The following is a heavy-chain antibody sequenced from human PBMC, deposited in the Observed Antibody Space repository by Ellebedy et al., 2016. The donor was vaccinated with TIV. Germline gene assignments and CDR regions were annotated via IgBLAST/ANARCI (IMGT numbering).Heavy chain of an antibody. CDR2: IKQDGSEK. V-gene: IGHV3-7*01. CDR1: GFTFSSYW. J-gene: IGHJ4*02. CDR3: ARDQRANY. Sequence: GESLKISXAASGFTFSSYWMSWVRQAPGKGLEWVANIKQDGSEKYYVDSVKGRFTISRDNAKNSLYLQMNSLRAEDTAVYYCARDQRANYWGQGTLVTVSS.